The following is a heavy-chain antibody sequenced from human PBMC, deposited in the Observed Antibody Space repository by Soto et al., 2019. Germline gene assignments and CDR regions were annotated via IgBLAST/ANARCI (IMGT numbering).Heavy chain of an antibody. CDR3: AREQRFLEWLLPYYFDY. D-gene: IGHD3-3*01. CDR1: GHSFTGHN. V-gene: IGHV1-69*13. CDR2: IILIFGTA. J-gene: IGHJ4*02. Sequence: SVKVSCKASGHSFTGHNMHWVRQAPGQGLEWMGGIILIFGTANYAQKFQGRVTITADESTSTAYMELSSLRSEDTAVYYCAREQRFLEWLLPYYFDYWGQGTLVTVSS.